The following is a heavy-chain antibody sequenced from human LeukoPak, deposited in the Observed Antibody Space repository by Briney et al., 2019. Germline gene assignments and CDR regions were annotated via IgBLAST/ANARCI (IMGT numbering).Heavy chain of an antibody. D-gene: IGHD3-22*01. CDR2: IKQDGSET. J-gene: IGHJ2*01. CDR3: ARDRDSRWDFDL. Sequence: GGSLRLSCAASGFTSSTYWMSWVRRAPGKGLEWVASIKQDGSETYYVDSVKGRFTLSRDNAKNSLYLQMNSLRADDTAVYYCARDRDSRWDFDLWGRGTLVTVSS. CDR1: GFTSSTYW. V-gene: IGHV3-7*01.